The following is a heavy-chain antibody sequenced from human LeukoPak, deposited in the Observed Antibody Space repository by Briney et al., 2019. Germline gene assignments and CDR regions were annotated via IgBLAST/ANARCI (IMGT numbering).Heavy chain of an antibody. Sequence: GASVKVSCKASGYTFTGYYMHWVRQAPGQGLEWMGWINPNSGGTNYAQKFQGRVTMTRDTSISTAYMELSRLRSDDTAVYYCARDMVRGVITPPNNWFDPWGQGTLVTVSS. CDR2: INPNSGGT. J-gene: IGHJ5*02. D-gene: IGHD3-10*01. V-gene: IGHV1-2*02. CDR1: GYTFTGYY. CDR3: ARDMVRGVITPPNNWFDP.